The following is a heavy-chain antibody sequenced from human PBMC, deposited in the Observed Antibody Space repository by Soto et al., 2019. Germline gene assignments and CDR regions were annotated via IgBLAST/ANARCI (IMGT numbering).Heavy chain of an antibody. J-gene: IGHJ4*02. CDR2: IKSKADGLTT. Sequence: PGGSLRLSCAASEFTFTSALMSGGRQAPVKGLEWVGSIKSKADGLTTDYAAPVKGRFTASSDDSKNTLYLHMNRLKSEDKAVYSCTAVWFLDGYGIIHYWGQGTVVTVSS. CDR1: EFTFTSAL. D-gene: IGHD2-21*02. V-gene: IGHV3-15*05. CDR3: TAVWFLDGYGIIHY.